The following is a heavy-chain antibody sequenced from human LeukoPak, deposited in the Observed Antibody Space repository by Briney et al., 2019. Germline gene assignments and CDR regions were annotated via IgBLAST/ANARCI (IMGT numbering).Heavy chain of an antibody. Sequence: SQTLSLTCTVSGGSISSSGYYWSWIRQHPGKGLEWIGYIFYSGSTNYNPSLKSRLSISVDTDENQFSLRLRSVTAADTAVYYCAREAYDSSGHRYFQHWGQGTLVTVSS. V-gene: IGHV4-31*03. CDR3: AREAYDSSGHRYFQH. J-gene: IGHJ1*01. CDR1: GGSISSSGYY. CDR2: IFYSGST. D-gene: IGHD3-22*01.